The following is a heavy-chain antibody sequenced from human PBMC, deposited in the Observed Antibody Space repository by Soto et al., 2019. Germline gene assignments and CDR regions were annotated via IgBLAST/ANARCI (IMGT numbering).Heavy chain of an antibody. D-gene: IGHD3-10*01. V-gene: IGHV3-21*01. CDR1: GFTFSSYS. Sequence: EVQLVESGGGLVKPGGSLRLSCAASGFTFSSYSMNWVRQAPGKGLEWVSSISSSSSYIYYADSVKGRFTISRDNAKNSLYLQMNSLRAEDTAVYYCARDRYYYGSGHDYWGQGTLGTVSS. CDR3: ARDRYYYGSGHDY. J-gene: IGHJ4*02. CDR2: ISSSSSYI.